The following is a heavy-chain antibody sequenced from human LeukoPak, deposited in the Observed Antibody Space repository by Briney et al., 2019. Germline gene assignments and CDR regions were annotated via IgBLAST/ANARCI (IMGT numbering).Heavy chain of an antibody. Sequence: PGGSLRLSCAASGFTFRDHFMTWIRQAPGKGLEWISYISGSGATYYADSVKGRFTISRDNAKNSLYLQMNSLRAEDTAVYYCARDSLGGDYWGQGTLVTVSS. J-gene: IGHJ4*02. CDR1: GFTFRDHF. D-gene: IGHD3-10*01. CDR3: ARDSLGGDY. V-gene: IGHV3-69-1*01. CDR2: ISGSGAT.